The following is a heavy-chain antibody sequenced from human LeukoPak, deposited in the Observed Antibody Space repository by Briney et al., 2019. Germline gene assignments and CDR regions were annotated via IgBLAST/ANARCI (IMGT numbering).Heavy chain of an antibody. CDR3: ARVADYEVLWYFDL. J-gene: IGHJ2*01. V-gene: IGHV3-74*01. Sequence: PVGSLRLSCAASGFTFSSYWMHWVRQAPGKGLVWASRINSDGRSTSYADSVKGRFTISRDNAKNTLYLQMNSLRAEDTAVYYCARVADYEVLWYFDLWGRGTLVAVSS. CDR1: GFTFSSYW. D-gene: IGHD4-17*01. CDR2: INSDGRST.